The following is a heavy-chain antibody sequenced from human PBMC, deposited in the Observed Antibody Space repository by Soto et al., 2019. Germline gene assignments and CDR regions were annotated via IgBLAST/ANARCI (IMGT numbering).Heavy chain of an antibody. J-gene: IGHJ4*02. CDR3: ARSVATPGTNIDF. V-gene: IGHV4-4*09. CDR2: IYFSGST. Sequence: ETLSLTCSVSGFSMDCYYWSWIRHTPGQGLEWLGFIYFSGSTRYNPSLMSRLTISLDKSKRQFSMSLSSVTAADTAVYYCARSVATPGTNIDFWGQGTLVTVSS. D-gene: IGHD6-13*01. CDR1: GFSMDCYY.